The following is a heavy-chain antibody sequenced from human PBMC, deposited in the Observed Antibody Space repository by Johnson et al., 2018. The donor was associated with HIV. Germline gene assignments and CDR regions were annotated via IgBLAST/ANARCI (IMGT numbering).Heavy chain of an antibody. D-gene: IGHD3-16*01. J-gene: IGHJ3*02. CDR3: ARDQDWGYYDTTAFDI. V-gene: IGHV3-74*01. CDR1: GFTFSSYW. CDR2: ITSDGSST. Sequence: VQLVESGGGLVKPGGSLRVSCAASGFTFSSYWMHWVRQAPGKGLVWVSRITSDGSSTGYADSVKGRFTISRDNAKNSLYLQMNSLRAEDTAVYYCARDQDWGYYDTTAFDIWGQGTMVTVSS.